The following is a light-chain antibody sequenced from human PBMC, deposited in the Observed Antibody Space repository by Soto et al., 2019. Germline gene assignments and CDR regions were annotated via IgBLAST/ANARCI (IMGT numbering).Light chain of an antibody. CDR3: QQTNNFPLS. Sequence: DIQMTQPPSSVSASVGDRVAIICRASQDISSWLAWYQQKPGKAPKLLIFAASNLQGGVPSRFSGSGSGTDFTLTISSLQPEDFATYFCQQTNNFPLSFGGGTKVEIK. CDR1: QDISSW. CDR2: AAS. V-gene: IGKV1-12*01. J-gene: IGKJ4*01.